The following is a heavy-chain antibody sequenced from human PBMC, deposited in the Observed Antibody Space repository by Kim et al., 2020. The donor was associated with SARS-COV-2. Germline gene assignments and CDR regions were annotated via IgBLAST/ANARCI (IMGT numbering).Heavy chain of an antibody. CDR3: ASGGGYANFGGCFDH. D-gene: IGHD5-12*01. V-gene: IGHV3-30*03. Sequence: GGSLRLSCAASRLPFNRYSMHWVRQAPGKGLEWVAVISYDGTTTHYADSVKGRFTISRDNSMNMLHLQMNSLRIEDTAVFYCASGGGYANFGGCFDHWGQGTLVTVSS. J-gene: IGHJ4*02. CDR2: ISYDGTTT. CDR1: RLPFNRYS.